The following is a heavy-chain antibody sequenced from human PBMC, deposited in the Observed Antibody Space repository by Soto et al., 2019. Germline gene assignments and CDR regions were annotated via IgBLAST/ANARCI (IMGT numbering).Heavy chain of an antibody. V-gene: IGHV3-64D*08. CDR1: GFTFSSYA. D-gene: IGHD3-3*01. CDR3: VIGDGITIFGEVVNMDV. CDR2: ISSNGGST. J-gene: IGHJ6*02. Sequence: SGGSLRLSCSASGFTFSSYAMHWVRQAPGKGLEYVSAISSNGGSTYYADSVKGRFTISRDNSKNTLYLQMSSLRAEDTAVYYCVIGDGITIFGEVVNMDVWGQGTTVTVSS.